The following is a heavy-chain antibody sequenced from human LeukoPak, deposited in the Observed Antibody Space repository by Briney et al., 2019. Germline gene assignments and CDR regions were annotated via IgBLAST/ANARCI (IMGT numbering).Heavy chain of an antibody. CDR3: ARDAIDSNYFDF. CDR1: GGSISSGGYY. J-gene: IGHJ4*02. V-gene: IGHV4-31*03. CDR2: THYSGST. Sequence: SQTLSLTCTVSGGSISSGGYYWSWIRQYPGKGLEWIGYTHYSGSTYYNPSLSSRVTISVDRSTNHFSLKVSSVTAADTAVYYCARDAIDSNYFDFWGQGTLVTVSS. D-gene: IGHD4-11*01.